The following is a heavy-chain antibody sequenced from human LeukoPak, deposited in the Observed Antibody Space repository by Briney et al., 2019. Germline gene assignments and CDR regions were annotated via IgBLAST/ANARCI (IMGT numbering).Heavy chain of an antibody. CDR3: ARHLYGGDY. Sequence: GGSLRLSCAASGFAFSSYEMNWVRQAPGKGPEWVSYISSSGGTIFYADAVKGRFTISRDNAMNSLYLQMNSLRAEDTAVYYCARHLYGGDYWGQGTLVTVSS. J-gene: IGHJ4*02. CDR1: GFAFSSYE. D-gene: IGHD4-17*01. V-gene: IGHV3-48*03. CDR2: ISSSGGTI.